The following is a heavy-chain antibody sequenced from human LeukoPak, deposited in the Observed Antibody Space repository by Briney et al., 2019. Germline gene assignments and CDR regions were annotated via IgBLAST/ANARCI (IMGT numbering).Heavy chain of an antibody. J-gene: IGHJ5*02. Sequence: GASVKVPCKASGYTFTSYYMHWVRQAPGQGLEWMGIINPSGGSTSYAQKFQGRVTMTRDTSTSTVYMELSSLRSEDTAVYYCARSTSVTTGTDWFDPWGQGTLVTVSS. V-gene: IGHV1-46*03. D-gene: IGHD4-17*01. CDR2: INPSGGST. CDR1: GYTFTSYY. CDR3: ARSTSVTTGTDWFDP.